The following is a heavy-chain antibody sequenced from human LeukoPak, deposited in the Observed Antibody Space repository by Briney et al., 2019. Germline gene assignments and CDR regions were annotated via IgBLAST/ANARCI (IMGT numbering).Heavy chain of an antibody. J-gene: IGHJ4*02. Sequence: PGGSLRPSCAASGFTFSSYAMNWVRQAPGKGLEWVSYISSSGSTIYYADSVKGRFPISRDNAKNSLYLQMNSLRAEDTAVYYCARDLWKCGSCYGYWGQGTLVTVSS. CDR3: ARDLWKCGSCYGY. CDR1: GFTFSSYA. CDR2: ISSSGSTI. D-gene: IGHD2-15*01. V-gene: IGHV3-48*04.